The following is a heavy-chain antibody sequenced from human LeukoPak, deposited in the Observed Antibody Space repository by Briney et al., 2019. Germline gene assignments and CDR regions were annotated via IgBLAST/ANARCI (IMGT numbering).Heavy chain of an antibody. CDR1: GFTFSYYG. V-gene: IGHV3-33*06. CDR2: IWSDGSNR. D-gene: IGHD4-11*01. J-gene: IGHJ4*02. CDR3: AKNAKRGFEYSNSLDN. Sequence: GTSLRLSCATSGFTFSYYGTDWGRQAPGKGLEWVAVIWSDGSNRYYGDPVKGRFTISRDNFQRTVYLQMNSLRAEDTAVYYCAKNAKRGFEYSNSLDNWGQGTLVTVSS.